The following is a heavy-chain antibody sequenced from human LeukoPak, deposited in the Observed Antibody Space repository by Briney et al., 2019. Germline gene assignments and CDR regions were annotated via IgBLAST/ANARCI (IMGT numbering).Heavy chain of an antibody. J-gene: IGHJ4*02. CDR1: GFTFDDFA. CDR3: AKAPHYYTSATYWDYFEN. V-gene: IGHV3-9*01. Sequence: PGGSLRLSCAASGFTFDDFAMHWVRQSPGKGLEWVSGISWNSDTTAYADSVKGRFTISRDNANKSLYLLMNSLRSEDTAFYHCAKAPHYYTSATYWDYFENWGQGSLVTVSS. D-gene: IGHD3-10*01. CDR2: ISWNSDTT.